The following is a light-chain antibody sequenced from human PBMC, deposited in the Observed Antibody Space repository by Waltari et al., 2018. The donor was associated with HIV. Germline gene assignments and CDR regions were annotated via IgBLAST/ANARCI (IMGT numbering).Light chain of an antibody. CDR3: QQYGTSPRT. J-gene: IGKJ1*01. CDR1: QSVSSSS. Sequence: IVLTQSPGALSLSPGERATLSCRAIQSVSSSSLAWYQQKPGQAPTILIYGASTRATGIPDRFSGSGSGTDFTLTISRLEPEDFAVYYCQQYGTSPRTFGQGTKVEIK. V-gene: IGKV3-20*01. CDR2: GAS.